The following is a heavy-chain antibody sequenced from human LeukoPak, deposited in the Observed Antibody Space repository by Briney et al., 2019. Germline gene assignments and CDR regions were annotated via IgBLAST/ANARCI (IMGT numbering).Heavy chain of an antibody. D-gene: IGHD2/OR15-2a*01. J-gene: IGHJ6*03. CDR3: ARAISYYYMDV. CDR2: ISASRGNT. Sequence: ASVKVSCKTSGYSFTSYGISWVRQAPGQGLEWMGWISASRGNTNSAEKLQGRVTMTTDTSTSTAYMELRSLRSDDTAVYFCARAISYYYMDVWGKGTTVTVSS. CDR1: GYSFTSYG. V-gene: IGHV1-18*01.